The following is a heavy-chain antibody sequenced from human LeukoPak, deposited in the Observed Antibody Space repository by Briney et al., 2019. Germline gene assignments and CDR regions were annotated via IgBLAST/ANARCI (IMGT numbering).Heavy chain of an antibody. CDR3: ARDPPRIVVVVAATNYYGMDV. Sequence: ASVKVSCKASGYTFTSYGISWVRQAPGQGLEWVGWISAYNGNTNYAQKLQGRVTMTTDTSTSTAYMELRSLRSDDTAVYYCARDPPRIVVVVAATNYYGMDVWGQGTTVTVSS. V-gene: IGHV1-18*01. J-gene: IGHJ6*02. CDR1: GYTFTSYG. D-gene: IGHD2-15*01. CDR2: ISAYNGNT.